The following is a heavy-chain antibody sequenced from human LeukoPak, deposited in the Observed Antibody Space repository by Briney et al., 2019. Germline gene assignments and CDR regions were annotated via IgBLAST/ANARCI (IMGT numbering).Heavy chain of an antibody. CDR2: IYYSGST. V-gene: IGHV4-59*08. Sequence: SETLSLTCTVSGDSISSYYWSWIRQPPGKGLEWIGYIYYSGSTNYNPSLKSRVTISVDTSKNQFSLKLSSVTAADTAVYYCARHSGYSSSWYSFDYWGQGTLVTVSS. CDR3: ARHSGYSSSWYSFDY. D-gene: IGHD6-13*01. CDR1: GDSISSYY. J-gene: IGHJ4*02.